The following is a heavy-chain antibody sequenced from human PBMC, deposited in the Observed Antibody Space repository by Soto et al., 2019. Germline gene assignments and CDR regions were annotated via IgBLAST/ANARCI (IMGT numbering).Heavy chain of an antibody. D-gene: IGHD3-10*01. CDR1: GFTFSSYS. Sequence: GGSLRLSCAASGFTFSSYSMNWVRQAPGKGLEWVSSISSSSSYIYYADSVKGRFTISRDNAKNSLYLQMNSLRAEDTAVYYCARVNMGAAYAFDIWGQGTMVTVSS. CDR2: ISSSSSYI. V-gene: IGHV3-21*01. J-gene: IGHJ3*02. CDR3: ARVNMGAAYAFDI.